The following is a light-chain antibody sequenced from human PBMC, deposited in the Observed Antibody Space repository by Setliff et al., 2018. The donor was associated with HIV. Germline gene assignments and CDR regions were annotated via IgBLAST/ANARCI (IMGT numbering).Light chain of an antibody. CDR3: SSYTSIYTYV. Sequence: QSALTQPASVSGSPGQSITMSCTGTSSDVGGYNYVSWYQHHPGKAPKLIIYEVSNRPSGVSNRFSGSKSGNTASLTISGLQAEDEADYYCSSYTSIYTYVFGTGTKVTVL. CDR1: SSDVGGYNY. V-gene: IGLV2-14*01. CDR2: EVS. J-gene: IGLJ1*01.